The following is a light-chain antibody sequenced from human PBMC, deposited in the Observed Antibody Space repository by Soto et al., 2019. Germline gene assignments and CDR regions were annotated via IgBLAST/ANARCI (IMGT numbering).Light chain of an antibody. CDR1: QSVLYSSNNKDY. J-gene: IGKJ1*01. V-gene: IGKV4-1*01. CDR2: WAS. CDR3: HQFYSIPRT. Sequence: DIVVTQPPDSLAVSLGERATINCKSSQSVLYSSNNKDYLAWYQQKPGQPPKLLISWASTRESGVPDRXSGSGSGTDFTLTISSLQAEDVAVYYCHQFYSIPRTFGQGTKVEIK.